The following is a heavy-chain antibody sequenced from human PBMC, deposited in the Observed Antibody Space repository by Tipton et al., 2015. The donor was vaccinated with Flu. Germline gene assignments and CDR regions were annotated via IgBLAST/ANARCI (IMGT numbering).Heavy chain of an antibody. CDR2: ISDSGGA. J-gene: IGHJ4*02. Sequence: TLSLTCSVSGDSIRGSSYYWGWIRQPPHKGLEWVGSISDSGGAYYSPSLKSRVTISVDTSKNQFSLKLSSVTAADTAVYYCARALYSTGWIWEFWGQGTLVTVSS. D-gene: IGHD6-19*01. CDR1: GDSIRGSSYY. V-gene: IGHV4-39*07. CDR3: ARALYSTGWIWEF.